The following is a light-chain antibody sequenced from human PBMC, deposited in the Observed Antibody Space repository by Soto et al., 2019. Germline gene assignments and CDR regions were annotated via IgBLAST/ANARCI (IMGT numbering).Light chain of an antibody. V-gene: IGLV2-8*01. CDR3: TSYVSTNSYV. CDR1: SSDVGGYNY. CDR2: EVY. Sequence: QSVLTQPPSASGSPGQSVTISCTGTSSDVGGYNYVSWYQHHPGKAPKLIIYEVYKRPSGVPDRFSGSKSGNTAALTVSGLQAEDEADCYCTSYVSTNSYVFGTGTKVTVL. J-gene: IGLJ1*01.